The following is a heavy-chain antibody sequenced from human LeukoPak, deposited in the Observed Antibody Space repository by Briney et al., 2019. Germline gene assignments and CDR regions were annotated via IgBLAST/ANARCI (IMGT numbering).Heavy chain of an antibody. CDR1: GYTFTSYY. CDR2: INPSGGST. D-gene: IGHD3-3*01. V-gene: IGHV1-46*01. J-gene: IGHJ3*02. Sequence: ASVKVSCKASGYTFTSYYMHWVRQAPGQGLEWMGIINPSGGSTSYAQKFQGRVTMTRDMSTSTVYMELSSLRSEDTAVYYCARATYYDFWSGVLDAFDIWGQGTVVTVSS. CDR3: ARATYYDFWSGVLDAFDI.